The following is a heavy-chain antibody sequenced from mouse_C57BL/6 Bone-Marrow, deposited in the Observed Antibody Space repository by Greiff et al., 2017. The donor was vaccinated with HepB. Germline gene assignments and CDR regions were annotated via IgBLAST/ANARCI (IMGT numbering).Heavy chain of an antibody. J-gene: IGHJ4*01. CDR2: ISSGSSNI. Sequence: DVQLVESGGGLVKPGGSLKLSCAASGFTFSDYGMHWVRQAPEKGLEWVAYISSGSSNIYYADTVKGRFTISRDNAKNTLFLQMTSLRSEDTAMYYCARPDYGRSYYYALDYWGQGTTVTVSS. V-gene: IGHV5-17*01. D-gene: IGHD1-1*01. CDR3: ARPDYGRSYYYALDY. CDR1: GFTFSDYG.